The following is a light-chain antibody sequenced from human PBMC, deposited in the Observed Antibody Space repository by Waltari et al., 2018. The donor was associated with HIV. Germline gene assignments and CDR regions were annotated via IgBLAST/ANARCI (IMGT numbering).Light chain of an antibody. CDR2: DRS. CDR3: GTWDDKLCAGV. V-gene: IGLV1-51*01. J-gene: IGLJ2*01. CDR1: SPNIGTNG. Sequence: QSVLTQPPSVSAAPGQRVTISCSGTSPNIGTNGVSWYQQVPGTAPKLLIYDRSSRFPGIRDRFTGSQSGTSAALGNSGLHTGDGADYYCGTWDDKLCAGVFGGGTKLTVL.